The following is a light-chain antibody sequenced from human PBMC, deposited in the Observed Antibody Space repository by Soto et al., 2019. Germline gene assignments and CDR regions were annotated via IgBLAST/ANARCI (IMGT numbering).Light chain of an antibody. CDR2: YDD. V-gene: IGLV1-36*01. J-gene: IGLJ2*01. CDR3: ATWDDSLNKEV. CDR1: SSNIGNKP. Sequence: QAVVTQPPSVSGAPRQRVTISCFGSSSNIGNKPVNWYQQLPGKAPTLLIYYDDLKPSGVPDRFSGSKSGTSASLAISGVQSEDEAHYYCATWDDSLNKEVFGGGTKLTVL.